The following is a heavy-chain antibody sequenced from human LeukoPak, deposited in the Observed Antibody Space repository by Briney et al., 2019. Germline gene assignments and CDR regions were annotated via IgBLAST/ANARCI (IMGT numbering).Heavy chain of an antibody. CDR2: INHSGST. CDR1: GGSFSGYY. CDR3: ARSRDGYLIGFDI. D-gene: IGHD5-24*01. V-gene: IGHV4-34*01. J-gene: IGHJ3*02. Sequence: SETLSLTCAVYGGSFSGYYWSWIRQPPGKGLEWIGEINHSGSTNYNPSLKSRVTISVDMSKNQFSLKLSSVTAADTAVYYCARSRDGYLIGFDIWGPGTKVSVSS.